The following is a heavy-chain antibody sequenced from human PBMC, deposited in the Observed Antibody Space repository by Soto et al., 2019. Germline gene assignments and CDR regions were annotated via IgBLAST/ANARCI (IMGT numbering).Heavy chain of an antibody. CDR2: ISRGGAYT. V-gene: IGHV3-23*01. CDR3: AQDPSTGYADL. D-gene: IGHD3-9*01. CDR1: AFIFKDYA. Sequence: EVHLLESGGGLIQPGGSLRLSCTASAFIFKDYAMSWVRQAPGKGLEWVSTISRGGAYTHYADSVKGRFTISRDNSANILYLHMDSLGGDDTAVYYCAQDPSTGYADLWGLGTLVTVSS. J-gene: IGHJ4*02.